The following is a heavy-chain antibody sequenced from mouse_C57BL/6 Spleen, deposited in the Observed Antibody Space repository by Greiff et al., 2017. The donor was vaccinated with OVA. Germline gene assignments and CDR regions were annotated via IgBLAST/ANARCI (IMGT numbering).Heavy chain of an antibody. D-gene: IGHD2-2*01. CDR3: AREGLIDYYAMDY. CDR2: IYPGGGST. CDR1: GYTFTSYW. V-gene: IGHV1-55*01. Sequence: QVQLQQPGAELVKPGASVKMSCKASGYTFTSYWITWVKQRPGQGLEWIGDIYPGGGSTNYNEKFKSKATLTADKSSSTAYMELRSLTSEDSAVYFCAREGLIDYYAMDYWGQGTSVTVSS. J-gene: IGHJ4*01.